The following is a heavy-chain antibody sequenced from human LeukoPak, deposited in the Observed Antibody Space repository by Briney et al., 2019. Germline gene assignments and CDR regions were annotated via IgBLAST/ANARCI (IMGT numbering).Heavy chain of an antibody. D-gene: IGHD3-22*01. CDR2: ISGSGGST. V-gene: IGHV3-23*01. Sequence: GGSLRLSCAASGFTVSSYAMSWVRQAPGKGLEWVSAISGSGGSTYYADSVKGRFTISRDNSKNTLYLQMNSLRAEDTAVYYCAKLSPSVVVITTAAFDIWGQGTMVTVSS. CDR3: AKLSPSVVVITTAAFDI. J-gene: IGHJ3*02. CDR1: GFTVSSYA.